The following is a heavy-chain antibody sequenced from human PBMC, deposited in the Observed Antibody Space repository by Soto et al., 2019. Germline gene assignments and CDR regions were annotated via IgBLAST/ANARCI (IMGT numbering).Heavy chain of an antibody. CDR2: FNFIPNI. CDR3: AREEGYFDGGRSFPTALDV. V-gene: IGHV3-21*01. D-gene: IGHD3-9*01. CDR1: GFTLNMYS. Sequence: EVQLVESGGGLVKPGGSLRLSCAASGFTLNMYSINWVRQAPGKGLEWVSSFNFIPNIYYADSVKGRLTISWDITSRAMEPQMNTPRAEDTALYCRAREEGYFDGGRSFPTALDVWGQGTVVTVSS. J-gene: IGHJ4*02.